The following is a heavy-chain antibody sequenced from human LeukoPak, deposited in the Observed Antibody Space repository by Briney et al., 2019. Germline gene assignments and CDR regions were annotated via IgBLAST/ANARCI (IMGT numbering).Heavy chain of an antibody. CDR2: ISYDGSNK. CDR1: GTTFSRFW. V-gene: IGHV3-30-3*01. J-gene: IGHJ4*02. Sequence: GGSLRLSCAASGTTFSRFWMSWVRQAPGKGLEWVAVISYDGSNKYYADSVKGRFTISRDNSKNTLYLQMSSLRVEDTAVYYCARGITAGDFWGQGTLVIVSS. D-gene: IGHD2-8*02. CDR3: ARGITAGDF.